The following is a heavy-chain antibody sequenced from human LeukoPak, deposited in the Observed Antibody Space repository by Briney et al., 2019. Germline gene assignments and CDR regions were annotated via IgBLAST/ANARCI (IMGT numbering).Heavy chain of an antibody. CDR1: GGTFSSYA. D-gene: IGHD4-17*01. Sequence: ASVKVSCKASGGTFSSYAISWVRLAPGQGLEWMGGIIPIFGTANYAQKFQGRVTITADKSTSTAYMELSSLRSEDTAVYYCARDTTVTKCAYWGQGTLVTVSS. J-gene: IGHJ4*02. CDR2: IIPIFGTA. CDR3: ARDTTVTKCAY. V-gene: IGHV1-69*06.